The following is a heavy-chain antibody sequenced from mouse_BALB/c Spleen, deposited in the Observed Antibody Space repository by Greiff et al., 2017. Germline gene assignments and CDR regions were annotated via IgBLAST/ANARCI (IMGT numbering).Heavy chain of an antibody. Sequence: QVQLQQSGAELVRPGVSVKISCKGSGYTFTDYAMHWVKQSHAKSLEWIGVISTYYGDASYNQKFKGKATMTVDKSSSTAYMQLSSLTSEDSAVYYCARGDYDGAYWGQGTLVTVSA. CDR1: GYTFTDYA. D-gene: IGHD2-4*01. J-gene: IGHJ3*01. V-gene: IGHV1S137*01. CDR3: ARGDYDGAY. CDR2: ISTYYGDA.